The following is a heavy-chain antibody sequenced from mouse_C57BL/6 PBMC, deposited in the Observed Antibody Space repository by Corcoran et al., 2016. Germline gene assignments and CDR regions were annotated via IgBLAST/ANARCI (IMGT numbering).Heavy chain of an antibody. CDR2: IYPGDGDT. V-gene: IGHV1-80*01. Sequence: QVQLPQSGAELVKPGASVKISCKASGYAFSSYWMNWVKQRPGKGLEWIGQIYPGDGDTNYNGKFKGKATLTADKSSSTAYMQLSSLTSEDSAVYFCARSVVDWYFDVWGTGTTVTVSS. CDR3: ARSVVDWYFDV. J-gene: IGHJ1*03. D-gene: IGHD1-1*01. CDR1: GYAFSSYW.